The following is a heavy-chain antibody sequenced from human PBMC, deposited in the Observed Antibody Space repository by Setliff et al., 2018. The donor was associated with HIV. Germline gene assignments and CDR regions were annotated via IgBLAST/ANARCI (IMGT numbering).Heavy chain of an antibody. Sequence: GESLKISCKGSGYNFARYWIAWVRQMPGKGLEWMGIIYPGDSDTRYSPSFQGQVTISADKSISTAYLQWSSLKASDTAMYYCARQGDYDILTGYYRGPHDAFDIWGQGTMVTVSS. D-gene: IGHD3-9*01. CDR2: IYPGDSDT. CDR1: GYNFARYW. V-gene: IGHV5-51*01. J-gene: IGHJ3*02. CDR3: ARQGDYDILTGYYRGPHDAFDI.